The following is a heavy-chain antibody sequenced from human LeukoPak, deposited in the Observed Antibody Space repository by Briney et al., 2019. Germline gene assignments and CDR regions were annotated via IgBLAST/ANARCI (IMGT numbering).Heavy chain of an antibody. CDR1: GGTFSSYA. Sequence: ASVKVSCKASGGTFSSYAISWVRQAPGQGLEWMGGIIPIFGTADYAQKFQGRVTITADESTSTAYMELSSLRSEDTAVYYCASSLPLGIVVVPAVDYYYYMDVWGKGTTVTDSS. CDR3: ASSLPLGIVVVPAVDYYYYMDV. J-gene: IGHJ6*03. V-gene: IGHV1-69*01. D-gene: IGHD2-2*01. CDR2: IIPIFGTA.